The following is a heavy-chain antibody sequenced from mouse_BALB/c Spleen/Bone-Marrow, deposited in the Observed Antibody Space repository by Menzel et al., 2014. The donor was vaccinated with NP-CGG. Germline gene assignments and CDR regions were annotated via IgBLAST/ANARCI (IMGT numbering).Heavy chain of an antibody. J-gene: IGHJ4*01. CDR3: TRGDLRYAMDY. V-gene: IGHV1S22*01. Sequence: GSELVRPGASVKLSCKASGYTFTSYWMHWVRQRPGQGLEWIGNIYPGSGSNNYVEKFKSKATLTVDTSSSTAYMQLSSLTSEDSAVYYCTRGDLRYAMDYWGQGTSVTVSS. CDR1: GYTFTSYW. D-gene: IGHD6-1*01. CDR2: IYPGSGSN.